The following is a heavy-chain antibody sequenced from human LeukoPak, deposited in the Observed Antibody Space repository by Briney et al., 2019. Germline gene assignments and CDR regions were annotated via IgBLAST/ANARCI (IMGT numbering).Heavy chain of an antibody. Sequence: GGSLRLSCAASGFTFDDYAMHWVRQAPGKGLEWVSGISWNSGSIGYADSVKGRFTISRDNAKNSLYLQMNSLRAEDTALYYCAKGRIAADYWGQGTLVTVSS. V-gene: IGHV3-9*01. CDR1: GFTFDDYA. CDR3: AKGRIAADY. D-gene: IGHD6-25*01. CDR2: ISWNSGSI. J-gene: IGHJ4*02.